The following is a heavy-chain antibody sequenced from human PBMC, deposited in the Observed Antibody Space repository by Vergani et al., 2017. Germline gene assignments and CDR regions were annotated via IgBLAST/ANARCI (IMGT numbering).Heavy chain of an antibody. CDR3: ARAKRGRLAVGATDS. CDR1: GYSFNNYA. D-gene: IGHD6-19*01. CDR2: INPTTGNP. V-gene: IGHV7-4-1*01. Sequence: QEQLVQSGSALKKPGASVKLSCKASGYSFNNYAIHWVRQAPGQGLEWIGWINPTTGNPPYARAFTGRFVFSLDTSISTAYLQIGSLKAEDTAVYFCARAKRGRLAVGATDSWGQGTLLTVSS. J-gene: IGHJ4*02.